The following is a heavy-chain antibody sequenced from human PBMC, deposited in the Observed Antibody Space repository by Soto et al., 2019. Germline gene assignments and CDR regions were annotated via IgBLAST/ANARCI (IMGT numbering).Heavy chain of an antibody. Sequence: ASVKVSCKASGYTFTGYYMHWVRQAPGQGLEWMGWINPNSGGTNYAQKFQGWVTMTRDTSISAAYMELSRLRSDDTAVYYCARGRGVVVVAASHDDYYYGMDVWGQGTTVTVSS. CDR1: GYTFTGYY. V-gene: IGHV1-2*04. J-gene: IGHJ6*02. CDR3: ARGRGVVVVAASHDDYYYGMDV. D-gene: IGHD2-15*01. CDR2: INPNSGGT.